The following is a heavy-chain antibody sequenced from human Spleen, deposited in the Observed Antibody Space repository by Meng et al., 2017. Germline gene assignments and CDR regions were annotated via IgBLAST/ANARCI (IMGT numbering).Heavy chain of an antibody. D-gene: IGHD6-19*01. CDR1: GFTFSDYY. Sequence: VQLVESGGGLVQPGGSLRLSCAASGFTFSDYYMSWIRQAPGKGPEWVAIVSHDGNSGCYADSVKGRFSVSRDNSKNTLYLQMNSLRAEDTAVYYCGKRISGWYYMDYWGRGTLVTVSS. CDR3: GKRISGWYYMDY. V-gene: IGHV3-30-3*01. CDR2: VSHDGNSG. J-gene: IGHJ4*02.